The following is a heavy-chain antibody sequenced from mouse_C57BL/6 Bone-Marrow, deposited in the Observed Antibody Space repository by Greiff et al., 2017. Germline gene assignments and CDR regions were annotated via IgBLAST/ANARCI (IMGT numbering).Heavy chain of an antibody. V-gene: IGHV3-6*01. CDR3: AREGGAYYYGSGWYFDV. CDR1: GYSITSGYY. J-gene: IGHJ1*03. D-gene: IGHD1-1*01. CDR2: ISYDGSN. Sequence: EVKLMESGPGLVKPSQSLSLTCSVTGYSITSGYYWNWLRQFPGNKLEWMGYISYDGSNNYNPSLKNRISITRDTSKNQFFLKLNSVTTEDTATYYCAREGGAYYYGSGWYFDVWGTGTTVTVSS.